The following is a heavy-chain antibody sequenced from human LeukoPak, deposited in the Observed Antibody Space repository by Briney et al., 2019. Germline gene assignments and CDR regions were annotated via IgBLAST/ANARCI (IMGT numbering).Heavy chain of an antibody. Sequence: SETLSLTCAVYGGSFSGYYWSWIRQPPGKGLEWIGEINHSGNTNYNPSLKGRVTISVDTSKNQFSLQLSSVTAADTAVYYCARGLGYCSSTSCSFDYWGQGTLVTVSS. V-gene: IGHV4-34*01. J-gene: IGHJ4*02. CDR2: INHSGNT. CDR3: ARGLGYCSSTSCSFDY. D-gene: IGHD2-2*01. CDR1: GGSFSGYY.